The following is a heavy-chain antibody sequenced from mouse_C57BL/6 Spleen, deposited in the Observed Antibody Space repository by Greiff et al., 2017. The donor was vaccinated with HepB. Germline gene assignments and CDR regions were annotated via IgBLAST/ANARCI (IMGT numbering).Heavy chain of an antibody. Sequence: VQLQESGAELVKPGASVKLSCKASGYTFTEYTIHWVKQRSGQGLEWIGWFYPGSGSIKYNEKFKDKATLTADKSSSTVYMALSRLTSEDSAVYFCARHGPHMVTTKGAFAYWGQGTLVTVSA. V-gene: IGHV1-62-2*01. D-gene: IGHD2-2*01. CDR3: ARHGPHMVTTKGAFAY. CDR1: GYTFTEYT. CDR2: FYPGSGSI. J-gene: IGHJ3*01.